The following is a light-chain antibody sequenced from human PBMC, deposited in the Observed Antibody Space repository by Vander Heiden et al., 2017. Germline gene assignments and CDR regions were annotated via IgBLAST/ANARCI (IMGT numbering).Light chain of an antibody. V-gene: IGKV1-5*03. CDR1: QNVSRW. CDR3: QQYNTYPSIT. CDR2: KAS. J-gene: IGKJ5*01. Sequence: DIEMTQSPSTLSASVGDRVTIICRASQNVSRWLSWFQQKPGKAPKVLIYKASTLKRGVPSRFSGSGSGTEFTLTISSLQPDDFATYYCQQYNTYPSITFGQETRLDIK.